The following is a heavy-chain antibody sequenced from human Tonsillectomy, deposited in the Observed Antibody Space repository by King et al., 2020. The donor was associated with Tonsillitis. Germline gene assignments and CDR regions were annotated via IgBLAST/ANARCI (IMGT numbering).Heavy chain of an antibody. CDR2: ISGSGSFT. D-gene: IGHD3-22*01. V-gene: IGHV3-21*01. CDR1: GFSFSSYA. CDR3: AREIIGITMIVVVPLDY. J-gene: IGHJ4*02. Sequence: VQLVESGGGLVKPGGSLRLSCGASGFSFSSYAMNWVRQAPGKGLEWLSSISGSGSFTYYADSVKGRFTVSRDNANNQPYLQMNSLRDDETAVYYCAREIIGITMIVVVPLDYWGQGALVTVSS.